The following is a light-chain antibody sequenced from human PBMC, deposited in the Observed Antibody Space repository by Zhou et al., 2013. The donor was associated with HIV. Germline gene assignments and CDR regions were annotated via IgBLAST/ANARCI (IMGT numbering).Light chain of an antibody. CDR3: QQSYSVPPT. CDR1: QDVTSS. Sequence: DIQMTQSPSSVSASIGDTVIITCRASQDVTSSLAWYQQKPGKAPKLLIYKASNLQSGVPSRFSGSGSGADFTLTINSLQPEDFATYFCQQSYSVPPTFGQGTKLEI. J-gene: IGKJ2*01. CDR2: KAS. V-gene: IGKV1-12*01.